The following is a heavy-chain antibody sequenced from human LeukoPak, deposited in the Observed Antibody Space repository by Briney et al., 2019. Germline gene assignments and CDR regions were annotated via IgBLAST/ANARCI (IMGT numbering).Heavy chain of an antibody. CDR3: AKDSAPRYTYYYYGMDV. CDR2: ISYDGSNK. Sequence: PGRSLRLSCAASGFTFSSYGMHWVRQAPGKGLEWVAVISYDGSNKYYADSVKGRFTISRDNSKNTLYLQMNSLRAEDTAVYYCAKDSAPRYTYYYYGMDVWGQGTTVTVSS. CDR1: GFTFSSYG. J-gene: IGHJ6*02. V-gene: IGHV3-30*18. D-gene: IGHD1-14*01.